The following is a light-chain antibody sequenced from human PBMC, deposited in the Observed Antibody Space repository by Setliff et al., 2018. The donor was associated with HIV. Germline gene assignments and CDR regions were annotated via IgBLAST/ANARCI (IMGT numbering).Light chain of an antibody. CDR3: QVWDSSSDHPYV. J-gene: IGLJ1*01. Sequence: SYELTQPPSVSVAPRKTATITCGGNNTGSKSVHWYQQKPGQAPVLVIYYDSDRPSGIPERFSGSNSGNTATLTISRVEAGDEADYYCQVWDSSSDHPYVFGTGTKVTVL. CDR1: NTGSKS. CDR2: YDS. V-gene: IGLV3-21*04.